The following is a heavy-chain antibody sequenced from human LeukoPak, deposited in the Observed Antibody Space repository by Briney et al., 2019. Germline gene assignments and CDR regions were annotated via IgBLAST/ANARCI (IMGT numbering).Heavy chain of an antibody. Sequence: GGSLRLSCVASGFVFNTYWIYWVRQAPGKGLEWVATINQDGTETRYVDSVKGRFTISRDNAKNSLYLQMNSLRAEDTALYYCARDGEEDDYVWGSYRYTENYFDYWGQGTLVTVSS. CDR1: GFVFNTYW. CDR2: INQDGTET. D-gene: IGHD3-16*02. V-gene: IGHV3-7*03. CDR3: ARDGEEDDYVWGSYRYTENYFDY. J-gene: IGHJ4*02.